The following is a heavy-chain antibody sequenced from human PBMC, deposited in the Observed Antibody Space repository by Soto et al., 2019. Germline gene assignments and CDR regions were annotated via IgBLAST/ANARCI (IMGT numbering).Heavy chain of an antibody. CDR2: ITGSTGTT. CDR1: GFTFSNFA. V-gene: IGHV3-23*01. Sequence: EVQVLESGGGSVQPGGSLRLSCAASGFTFSNFAMSWVRHAPGKGLEWVSEITGSTGTTYYADSVKGRFIISRDNSKNTVHLQMNSLRAEDTAVYYCARDTSCSPYYMDVWGKGTTGTVSS. J-gene: IGHJ6*03. D-gene: IGHD2-2*01. CDR3: ARDTSCSPYYMDV.